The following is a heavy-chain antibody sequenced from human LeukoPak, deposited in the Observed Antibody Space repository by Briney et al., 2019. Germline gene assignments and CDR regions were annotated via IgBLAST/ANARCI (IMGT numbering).Heavy chain of an antibody. CDR2: IYTSGST. V-gene: IGHV4-61*02. J-gene: IGHJ4*02. CDR1: GGSISSGSYY. CDR3: ARGAVVPHTDKYYFDY. Sequence: PSETLSLTCTVSGGSISSGSYYWSWIRQPAGKGLEWIGRIYTSGSTNYNPSLKSRVTISLDTSKNQFSLKLSSVTAADTAVYYCARGAVVPHTDKYYFDYWGQGTLVTVSS. D-gene: IGHD2-15*01.